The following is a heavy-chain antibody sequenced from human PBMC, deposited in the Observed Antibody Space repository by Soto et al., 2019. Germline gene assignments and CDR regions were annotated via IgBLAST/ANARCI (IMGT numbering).Heavy chain of an antibody. CDR2: INADKGDT. Sequence: QAQLVQSGAEVKKPGASVKVSCKASGYSFTDFAMHWVRLASGQRLEWMGWINADKGDTKYSPKFQGRVTITRDTSATTVYMELRLLRSEATAVYYCARGPLSGVATIWDYANWFDPWGQGSLVTVST. CDR1: GYSFTDFA. CDR3: ARGPLSGVATIWDYANWFDP. D-gene: IGHD5-12*01. J-gene: IGHJ5*02. V-gene: IGHV1-3*01.